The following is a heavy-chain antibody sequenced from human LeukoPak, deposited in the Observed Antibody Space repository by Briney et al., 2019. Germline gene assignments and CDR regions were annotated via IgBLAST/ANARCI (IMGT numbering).Heavy chain of an antibody. CDR3: AKTNPNIAVAGLDFDY. Sequence: GGLVKPGGSLRLSCAASGFTFSSYSMNWVRQAPGKGLEWVSSISSSSSYIYYADSVKGRFTISRDNSKNTLYLQMNSLRAEDTAVYYCAKTNPNIAVAGLDFDYWGQGTLVTVSS. CDR1: GFTFSSYS. D-gene: IGHD6-19*01. J-gene: IGHJ4*02. CDR2: ISSSSSYI. V-gene: IGHV3-21*04.